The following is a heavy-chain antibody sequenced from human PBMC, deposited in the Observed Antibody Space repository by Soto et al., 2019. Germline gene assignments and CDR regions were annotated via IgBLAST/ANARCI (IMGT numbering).Heavy chain of an antibody. CDR3: AKDRAEGIAVADY. Sequence: WGSLRLSCAASGFTFSSYAMSWVRQAPGKGLEWVSAISGSGGSTYYADSVKGRFTISRDNSKNTLYLQMNSLRAEDTAVYYCAKDRAEGIAVADYWGQGTLVTVSS. CDR1: GFTFSSYA. CDR2: ISGSGGST. J-gene: IGHJ4*02. V-gene: IGHV3-23*01. D-gene: IGHD6-19*01.